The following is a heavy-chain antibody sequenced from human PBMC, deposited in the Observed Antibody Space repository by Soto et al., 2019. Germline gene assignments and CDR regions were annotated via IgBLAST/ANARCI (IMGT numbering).Heavy chain of an antibody. CDR2: VNPSGGHT. Sequence: QVQLMQSGAEVKKPGASVKVSCKASGDTFTNYYIHWVRQAPGQGLEWMGTVNPSGGHTTYAQHSLGRVTVTRDTSTSTLYMELTSLTSDDTAVYYCARGGHVVVVTAALDYWGQGTLVTVSS. CDR1: GDTFTNYY. J-gene: IGHJ4*02. CDR3: ARGGHVVVVTAALDY. V-gene: IGHV1-46*01. D-gene: IGHD2-21*02.